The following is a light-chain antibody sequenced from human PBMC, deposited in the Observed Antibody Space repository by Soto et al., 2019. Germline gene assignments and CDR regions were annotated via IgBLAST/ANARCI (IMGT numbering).Light chain of an antibody. CDR1: SSDVGGYNY. V-gene: IGLV2-14*03. J-gene: IGLJ3*02. Sequence: QSALTQPASVSGSPGQSITISCTGTSSDVGGYNYVSWYQQHPGKAPKLIIYDVSNRPSRISDRFSGSKSGNTASLTISGLQDEDEADYYCTSYTTRSTWVFGGGTQLTVL. CDR3: TSYTTRSTWV. CDR2: DVS.